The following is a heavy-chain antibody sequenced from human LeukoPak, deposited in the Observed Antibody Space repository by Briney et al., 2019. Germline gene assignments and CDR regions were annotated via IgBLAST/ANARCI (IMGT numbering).Heavy chain of an antibody. CDR2: INHSGST. V-gene: IGHV4-34*01. D-gene: IGHD3-3*01. J-gene: IGHJ6*04. Sequence: SETLSLTCAVYGGSFSGYYWSWIRQPPGKGLEWIGEINHSGSTNYNPSLKSRVTISVDTSKDQFSLKLSSVTAADTAVYYCARQGMWLLSGGSVDVWGKGTTVTVSS. CDR3: ARQGMWLLSGGSVDV. CDR1: GGSFSGYY.